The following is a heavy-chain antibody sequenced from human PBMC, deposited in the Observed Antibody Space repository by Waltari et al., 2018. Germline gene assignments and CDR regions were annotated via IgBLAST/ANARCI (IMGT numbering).Heavy chain of an antibody. CDR2: INRSGST. CDR3: ARADRGPRSGSSATPAWGP. D-gene: IGHD1-26*01. V-gene: IGHV4-34*01. J-gene: IGHJ5*02. Sequence: QVQLQQWGAGLLKPSETLSLTCAVYGGSFSVYYWSWIRQPPGKGLEWIGEINRSGSTNYNPSLKSGVTISLDTSKNHFALKLSSVTAADTAVYYCARADRGPRSGSSATPAWGPWGQGTLVTVSS. CDR1: GGSFSVYY.